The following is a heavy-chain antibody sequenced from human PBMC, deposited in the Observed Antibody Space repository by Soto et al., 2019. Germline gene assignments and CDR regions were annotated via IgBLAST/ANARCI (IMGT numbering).Heavy chain of an antibody. V-gene: IGHV1-69*13. Sequence: SVKVSCKASGGTFSSYAISWVRQAPGQGLEWMGGIIPIFGTANYAQKFQGRVTITADESTSTAYMELSSLRSEDTAVYYCARVMYCSSTSCYAYDYWGQGTLVPSPQ. CDR3: ARVMYCSSTSCYAYDY. J-gene: IGHJ4*02. D-gene: IGHD2-2*01. CDR1: GGTFSSYA. CDR2: IIPIFGTA.